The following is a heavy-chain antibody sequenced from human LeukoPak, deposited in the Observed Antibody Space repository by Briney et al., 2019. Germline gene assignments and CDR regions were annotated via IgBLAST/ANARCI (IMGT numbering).Heavy chain of an antibody. CDR1: GFTFSTYT. CDR3: APLGIAVAGLHDY. CDR2: ISSSSSYI. V-gene: IGHV3-21*01. D-gene: IGHD6-19*01. Sequence: GGSLRLSCAASGFTFSTYTMNWVRQAPGKGLEWVSSISSSSSYIYYADSVKGRFTISRDNAKNSLYLQMNSLRAEDTAVYYCAPLGIAVAGLHDYWGQGTLVTVSS. J-gene: IGHJ4*02.